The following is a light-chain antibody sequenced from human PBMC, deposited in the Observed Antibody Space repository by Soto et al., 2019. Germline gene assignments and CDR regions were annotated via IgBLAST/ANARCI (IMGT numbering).Light chain of an antibody. CDR3: QQYCRSPLT. J-gene: IGKJ4*01. CDR1: QSIKTY. Sequence: LTLSPAPRSFSPGEGPTPSYRSSQSIKTYLAWYQQKPGQPPRLLIYDASHRASGIPARFGGSGSGTDFTLTISSLEAEDVAVYYCQQYCRSPLTFGGGNKVDIK. V-gene: IGKV3-11*01. CDR2: DAS.